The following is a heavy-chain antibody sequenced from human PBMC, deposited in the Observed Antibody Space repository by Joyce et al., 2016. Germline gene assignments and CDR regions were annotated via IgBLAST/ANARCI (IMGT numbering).Heavy chain of an antibody. CDR3: ARGKDDDYLWT. V-gene: IGHV3-66*01. J-gene: IGHJ4*02. D-gene: IGHD4-17*01. Sequence: EVQLVESGGGLVQQGGSLRLSCAASGITVSETYMSWVRQAPGKGLDCVSIIYASGRTDYSESVEGRFIISIDTSQNRVFLQMNSLSAGDTSVYYCARGKDDDYLWTWGQGTLVTVSS. CDR2: IYASGRT. CDR1: GITVSETY.